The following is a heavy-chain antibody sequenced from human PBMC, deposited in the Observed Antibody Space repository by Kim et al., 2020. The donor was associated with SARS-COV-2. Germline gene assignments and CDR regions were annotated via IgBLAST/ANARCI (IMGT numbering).Heavy chain of an antibody. V-gene: IGHV3-23*01. CDR3: AKGLEAKNYVWGRGYGMDV. D-gene: IGHD3-16*01. Sequence: GGSLRLSCAASGFTFSSYAMSWVRQAPGKGLEWVSAISGSGGSTYYADSVKGRFTISRDNSKNTLYLQMNSLRAEDTAVYYCAKGLEAKNYVWGRGYGMDVWGQGTTVTVSS. CDR2: ISGSGGST. J-gene: IGHJ6*02. CDR1: GFTFSSYA.